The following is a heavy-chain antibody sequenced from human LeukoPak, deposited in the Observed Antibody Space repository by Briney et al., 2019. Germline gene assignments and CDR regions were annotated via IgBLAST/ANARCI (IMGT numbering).Heavy chain of an antibody. CDR2: ISYDGSNK. Sequence: GGSLRLSCAASGFTFSSYAMHWVRQAPGRGLEWVAVISYDGSNKYYADSVKGRFTISRDNSKNTLYLQMNSLRAEDTAVYYCARDRTPTGIAAAGYFDYWGQGTLVTVSS. CDR3: ARDRTPTGIAAAGYFDY. J-gene: IGHJ4*02. V-gene: IGHV3-30-3*01. CDR1: GFTFSSYA. D-gene: IGHD6-13*01.